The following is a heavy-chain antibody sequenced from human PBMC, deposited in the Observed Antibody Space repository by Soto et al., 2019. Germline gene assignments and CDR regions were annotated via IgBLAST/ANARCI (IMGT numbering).Heavy chain of an antibody. D-gene: IGHD5-12*01. CDR2: IYWDDDK. Sequence: QITLKESGPTLVKPTQTLTLTCTFSGFSLSTSGVGVGWIRQPPGKALEWLALIYWDDDKRYSPSLKSRLTLTKDTSNHQVVLTMTNMDPVDTATYYCAQMPRLRWYYGMDVWGQGTTVTVSS. V-gene: IGHV2-5*02. CDR3: AQMPRLRWYYGMDV. CDR1: GFSLSTSGVG. J-gene: IGHJ6*02.